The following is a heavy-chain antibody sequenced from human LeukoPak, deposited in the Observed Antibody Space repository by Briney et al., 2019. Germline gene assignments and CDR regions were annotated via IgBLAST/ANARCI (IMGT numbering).Heavy chain of an antibody. CDR3: AKDHSSGWPYCFPY. CDR2: ISASGGST. J-gene: IGHJ4*02. Sequence: GGSLRLSCAASGFNFSTYWMSWVRQAPGKGLEWVSDISASGGSTYYADSVKGRFTISRDNSKNTLLLQMNSLRAEDTAVYYCAKDHSSGWPYCFPYWGQGTLVTVSS. CDR1: GFNFSTYW. V-gene: IGHV3-23*01. D-gene: IGHD6-19*01.